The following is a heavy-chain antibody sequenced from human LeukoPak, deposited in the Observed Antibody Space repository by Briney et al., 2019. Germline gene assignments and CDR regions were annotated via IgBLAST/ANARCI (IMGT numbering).Heavy chain of an antibody. Sequence: SGGSLTLSCAASGFSYSSYSMNWVRQAPGKGLVGVSSITPSSTYIYYADSVKGRFTISRDNAKYSLYLQMNSLRVDDTAVYYCASSSGRYIDWGQGTLVTVSS. D-gene: IGHD6-19*01. V-gene: IGHV3-21*01. CDR1: GFSYSSYS. CDR2: ITPSSTYI. CDR3: ASSSGRYID. J-gene: IGHJ4*02.